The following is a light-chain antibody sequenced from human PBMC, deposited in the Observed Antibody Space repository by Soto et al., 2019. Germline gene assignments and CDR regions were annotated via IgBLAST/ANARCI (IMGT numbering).Light chain of an antibody. J-gene: IGKJ3*01. V-gene: IGKV1-39*01. CDR1: QSIAIY. Sequence: DIQMTQSPSSLSASVGDRVNITCRASQSIAIYVNWYHQKPGKAPNILIYTASNLQSGVPSRFSGRRSGTDFTLTISSLQPEDVGTFYCQQTYRSPFTFGPGTKVDIK. CDR3: QQTYRSPFT. CDR2: TAS.